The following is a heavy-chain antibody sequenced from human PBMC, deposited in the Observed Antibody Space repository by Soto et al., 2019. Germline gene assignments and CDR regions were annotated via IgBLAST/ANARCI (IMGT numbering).Heavy chain of an antibody. J-gene: IGHJ5*02. CDR3: ATRITVFGLLIPPFDP. CDR1: GGSVNGYY. CDR2: INRTGGT. V-gene: IGHV4-34*01. Sequence: SETLSLTCAVYGGSVNGYYWNWIRQPPGKGLEWIGEINRTGGTHYNPSLKSRVTMSVDTSKNQFSLRLSSVTAADTAIYYCATRITVFGLLIPPFDPWGQGTQVIVSS. D-gene: IGHD3-3*01.